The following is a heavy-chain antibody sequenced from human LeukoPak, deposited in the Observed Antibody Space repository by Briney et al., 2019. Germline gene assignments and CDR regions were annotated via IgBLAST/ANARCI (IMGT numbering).Heavy chain of an antibody. Sequence: GGSLRLSCAASGFTFSSYWMSWVRQAPGKGLEWEANIKQDGSEKYYVDSVKGRFTISRDNAKNPLYLQMNSLRAEDTAVYYCAKERDTAIVTIDYWGQGTLVTVSS. J-gene: IGHJ4*02. CDR1: GFTFSSYW. V-gene: IGHV3-7*01. CDR2: IKQDGSEK. D-gene: IGHD5-18*01. CDR3: AKERDTAIVTIDY.